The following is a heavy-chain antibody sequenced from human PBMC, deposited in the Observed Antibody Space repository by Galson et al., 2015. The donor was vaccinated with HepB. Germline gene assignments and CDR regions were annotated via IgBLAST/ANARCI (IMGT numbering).Heavy chain of an antibody. CDR3: ARGTTAAPGLDY. V-gene: IGHV3-7*03. CDR2: IKTDGRDK. CDR1: GFTFSSYW. Sequence: SLRLSCAASGFTFSSYWMTWVRQAPGKGLEWVGNIKTDGRDKYYVDSVKGRFTVSRDNTKNSLYLQMNSLRAEDTAVYYCARGTTAAPGLDYWGQGTLVTVSS. D-gene: IGHD6-13*01. J-gene: IGHJ4*02.